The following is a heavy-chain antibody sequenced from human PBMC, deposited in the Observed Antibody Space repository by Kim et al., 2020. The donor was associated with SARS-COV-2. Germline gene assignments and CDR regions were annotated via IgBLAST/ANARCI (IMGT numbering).Heavy chain of an antibody. D-gene: IGHD3-3*01. V-gene: IGHV1-3*01. CDR2: INAGNGNT. CDR3: ARDQEFTIFGVVNFNWFDP. CDR1: GYTFTSYA. Sequence: ASVKVSCKASGYTFTSYAMHWVRQAPGQRLEWMGWINAGNGNTKYSQKFQGRVTITRDTSASTAYIELSSLRSEDTAVYYCARDQEFTIFGVVNFNWFDPWGQGTLVTVAS. J-gene: IGHJ5*02.